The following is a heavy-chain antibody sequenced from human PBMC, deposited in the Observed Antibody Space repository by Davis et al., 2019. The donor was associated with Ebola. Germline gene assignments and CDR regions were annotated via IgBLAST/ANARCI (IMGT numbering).Heavy chain of an antibody. Sequence: GESLKISCKGSGYDFTSSWIAWVRLMPGKGLEWVGIIFPRDSDTRYSPSFQGQVTISVDKSISTAYLQWSSLKASDTAMYYCARRSSGSWYTWVDYWGQGTLVTVSS. CDR2: IFPRDSDT. D-gene: IGHD6-13*01. J-gene: IGHJ4*02. V-gene: IGHV5-51*01. CDR3: ARRSSGSWYTWVDY. CDR1: GYDFTSSW.